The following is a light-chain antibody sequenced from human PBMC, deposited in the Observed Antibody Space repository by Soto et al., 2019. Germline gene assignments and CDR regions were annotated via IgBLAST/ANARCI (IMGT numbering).Light chain of an antibody. CDR1: QTVSSIY. V-gene: IGKV3-20*01. CDR3: QQYGSSPWT. J-gene: IGKJ1*01. CDR2: GVS. Sequence: EILLTQSPDSGSGWRGEGATASGMVSQTVSSIYVAWYRQKVGQAPRLLIYGVSSRVTGIPDRFSGSGSGTDFTLTISRLEPEDFAVYYCQQYGSSPWTFGQGTKVDIK.